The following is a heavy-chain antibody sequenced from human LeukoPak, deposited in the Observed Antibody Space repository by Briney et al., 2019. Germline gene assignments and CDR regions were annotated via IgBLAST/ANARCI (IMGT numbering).Heavy chain of an antibody. Sequence: ASVKVSCKASGYTFTTYDINWVRQATGQGLEWMGWMNPNSGYTGYAQKFQGRVTITRDTSISTAYMELSSLRSEDTAAYYCARVAASIDYWGQGTLVTVSS. CDR1: GYTFTTYD. CDR2: MNPNSGYT. V-gene: IGHV1-8*03. J-gene: IGHJ4*02. CDR3: ARVAASIDY. D-gene: IGHD5-12*01.